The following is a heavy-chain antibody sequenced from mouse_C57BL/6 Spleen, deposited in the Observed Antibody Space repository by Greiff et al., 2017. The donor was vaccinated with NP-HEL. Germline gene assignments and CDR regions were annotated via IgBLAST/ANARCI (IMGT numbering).Heavy chain of an antibody. CDR1: GFTFSDYG. CDR3: ARYYGSTYWYFDV. V-gene: IGHV5-17*01. Sequence: EVKLMESGGGLVKPGGSLKLSCAASGFTFSDYGMHWVRQAPEKGLEWVAYISSGSSTLYYADTVKGRFTISRDNAKNTLFLQMTSLRSEDTAMYYCARYYGSTYWYFDVWGTGTTVTVSS. J-gene: IGHJ1*03. D-gene: IGHD1-1*01. CDR2: ISSGSSTL.